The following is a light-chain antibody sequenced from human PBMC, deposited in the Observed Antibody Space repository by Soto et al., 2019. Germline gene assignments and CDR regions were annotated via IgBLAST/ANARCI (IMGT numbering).Light chain of an antibody. CDR1: QDISNY. CDR3: QQSYSTPA. Sequence: DIQMTQSPSSLSASVGDRVTITCQASQDISNYLNWYHQKPGKAPKLLIYDASNLETGVPSRFSGSGSGTDFTLTISSLQPEDFATYYCQQSYSTPAFGGGTKVDI. V-gene: IGKV1-39*01. CDR2: DAS. J-gene: IGKJ4*01.